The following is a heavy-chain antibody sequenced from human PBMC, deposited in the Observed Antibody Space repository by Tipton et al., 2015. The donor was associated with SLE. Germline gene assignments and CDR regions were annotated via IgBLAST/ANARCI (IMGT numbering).Heavy chain of an antibody. CDR3: ARGGIQLWNWFDP. Sequence: LRLSCTVPGYSISSDYYWGWIRQPPGKGLEWIGSVYHSGSTYYNPSLKSRVTISVDTSKNQFSLKLNSVTAADTAVYYCARGGIQLWNWFDPWGQGTLVTVSS. D-gene: IGHD5-18*01. CDR2: VYHSGST. CDR1: GYSISSDYY. V-gene: IGHV4-38-2*02. J-gene: IGHJ5*02.